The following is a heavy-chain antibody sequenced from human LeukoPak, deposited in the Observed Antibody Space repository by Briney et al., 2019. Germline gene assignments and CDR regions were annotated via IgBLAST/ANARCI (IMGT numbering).Heavy chain of an antibody. V-gene: IGHV1-24*01. J-gene: IGHJ5*02. Sequence: GASVKVSCKVSGYTLTELSMHWVRQVPGKGLEWMGGFDPEDGETIYAQNFQGRVTMTEDTSTGTAYMELSSLRSEDTAVYYCAINCNPWEQIVVYHWGQGTLVTVSS. CDR2: FDPEDGET. D-gene: IGHD3-22*01. CDR1: GYTLTELS. CDR3: AINCNPWEQIVVYH.